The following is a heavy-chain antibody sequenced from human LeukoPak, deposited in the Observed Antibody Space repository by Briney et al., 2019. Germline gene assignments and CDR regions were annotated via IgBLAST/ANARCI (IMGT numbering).Heavy chain of an antibody. Sequence: GGSLRLSCAASGFTFSSFGMHWVRQAPGKGLEWVAVIWFDGSKKHYADSVQGRFTISRDNSQNTLFLQMDSLGAEDTAIYHCARDRGWYSDYWGQGTLVTVSS. D-gene: IGHD6-19*01. CDR3: ARDRGWYSDY. CDR2: IWFDGSKK. V-gene: IGHV3-33*01. J-gene: IGHJ4*02. CDR1: GFTFSSFG.